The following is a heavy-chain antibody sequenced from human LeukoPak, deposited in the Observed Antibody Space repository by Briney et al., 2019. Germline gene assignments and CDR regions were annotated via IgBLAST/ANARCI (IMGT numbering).Heavy chain of an antibody. CDR3: ARGRLISYSSWYLVGWFDP. CDR1: GGTFSSYA. D-gene: IGHD6-13*01. J-gene: IGHJ5*02. V-gene: IGHV1-69*05. Sequence: SAKVSCKASGGTFSSYAISWVRQAPGQGLEWMGRIIPIFGTANYAQKFQGRVTITTDESTSTAYMELSSLRSEDTAVYYCARGRLISYSSWYLVGWFDPWDQGTLVTVSS. CDR2: IIPIFGTA.